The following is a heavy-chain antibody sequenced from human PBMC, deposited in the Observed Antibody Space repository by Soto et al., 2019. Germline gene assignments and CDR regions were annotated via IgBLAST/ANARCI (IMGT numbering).Heavy chain of an antibody. J-gene: IGHJ6*02. CDR3: ARVPTAGITIFGVVLYGMDV. CDR2: IYYSGST. CDR1: GGSISSYY. Sequence: SETLSLTCTVSGGSISSYYWSWIRQPPGKGLEWIGYIYYSGSTNYNPSLKGRVTISVDTSKNQFSLKLSSVTAADTAVYYCARVPTAGITIFGVVLYGMDVWGQGTTVTVSS. V-gene: IGHV4-59*01. D-gene: IGHD3-3*01.